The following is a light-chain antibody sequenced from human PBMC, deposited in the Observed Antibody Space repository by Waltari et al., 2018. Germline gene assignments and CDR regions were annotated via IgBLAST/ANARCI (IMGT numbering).Light chain of an antibody. V-gene: IGKV3-11*01. CDR3: HHRNNWPPGT. CDR1: QSISTN. Sequence: IVMTQSPATLSVSPGERATLSCRASQSISTNLAWFQAKPGQAPRLPIYGASTRATGIPARFRGSGSGTDFTRTISSLEPEDFAVYYCHHRNNWPPGTFGQGTKVEVE. CDR2: GAS. J-gene: IGKJ1*01.